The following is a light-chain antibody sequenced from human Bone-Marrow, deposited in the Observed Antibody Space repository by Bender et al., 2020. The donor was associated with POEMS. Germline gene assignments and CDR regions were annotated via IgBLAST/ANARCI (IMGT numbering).Light chain of an antibody. Sequence: QSALTQPASVSGSPGQSITISCTGTSRDVGDSDSVSWYQHHPGKAPKLMIYEVNKRPSGVPDRFSGSKSGNTASLTVSGLQTEDEADYFCAAWDDSLTGPVFGGGTKLTVL. CDR1: SRDVGDSDS. V-gene: IGLV2-14*01. CDR3: AAWDDSLTGPV. J-gene: IGLJ2*01. CDR2: EVN.